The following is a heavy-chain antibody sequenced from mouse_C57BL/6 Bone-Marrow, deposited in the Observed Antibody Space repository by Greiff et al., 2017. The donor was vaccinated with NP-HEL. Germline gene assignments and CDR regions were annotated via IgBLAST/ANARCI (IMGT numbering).Heavy chain of an antibody. Sequence: QVQLQQPGAELVRPGSSVKLSCKASGYTFTSYWMHWVKQRPIQGLEWIGNIDPSDSETHYNQKFKDKATLTVDKSSSTAYMQLSSLTSEDSAVYYCAREGDGNQFLYYAMDYWGQGTSVTVSS. CDR3: AREGDGNQFLYYAMDY. J-gene: IGHJ4*01. CDR1: GYTFTSYW. V-gene: IGHV1-52*01. CDR2: IDPSDSET. D-gene: IGHD2-1*01.